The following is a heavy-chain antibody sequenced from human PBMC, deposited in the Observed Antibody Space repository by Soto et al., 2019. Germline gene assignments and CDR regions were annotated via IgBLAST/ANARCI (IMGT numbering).Heavy chain of an antibody. D-gene: IGHD5-12*01. CDR2: SIPIFGTA. CDR3: ARGRGYSGDDHYYYFDMDV. Sequence: QVQLVQSGAEVKKPASSVKVSCKASGGTFNNYPITWVRQAPGEGLEWMGGSIPIFGTANYAQNFQGRGTISVEESTSTAYMELSSLRSEDTAVYYCARGRGYSGDDHYYYFDMDVWGQGTTVTVSS. V-gene: IGHV1-69*01. J-gene: IGHJ6*02. CDR1: GGTFNNYP.